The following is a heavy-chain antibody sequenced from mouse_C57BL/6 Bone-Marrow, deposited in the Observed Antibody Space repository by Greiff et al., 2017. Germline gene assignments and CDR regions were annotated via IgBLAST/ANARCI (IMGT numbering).Heavy chain of an antibody. J-gene: IGHJ4*01. CDR1: GYTFTSYW. V-gene: IGHV1-55*01. CDR2: MYTGSGST. CDR3: ARRGDPNAMDY. Sequence: QVQLQQPGAELVKPGASVKMSCKASGYTFTSYWLTGVKQRPGQGREWIGDMYTGSGSTNYNETFKSKATLTIDTSSSTAYMQLSSLTSEDSAVYYCARRGDPNAMDYWGQGTSVTVSS.